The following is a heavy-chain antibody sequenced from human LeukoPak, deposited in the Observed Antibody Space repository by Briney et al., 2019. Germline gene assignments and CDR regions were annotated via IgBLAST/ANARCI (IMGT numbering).Heavy chain of an antibody. D-gene: IGHD3-22*01. Sequence: ASVKVSCKASGYTFTGYYMHWVRQAPGQGLEWMGWINPNSGATNYAQKFQGRVTMTRDTTISTAYMELSRLRSDDRAIYYCARGAHYHDSSEGYDYWGQGTLVTVSS. J-gene: IGHJ4*02. CDR3: ARGAHYHDSSEGYDY. CDR2: INPNSGAT. CDR1: GYTFTGYY. V-gene: IGHV1-2*02.